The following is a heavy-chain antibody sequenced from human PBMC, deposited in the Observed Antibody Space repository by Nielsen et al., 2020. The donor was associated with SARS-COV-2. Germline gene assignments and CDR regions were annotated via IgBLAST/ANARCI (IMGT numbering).Heavy chain of an antibody. CDR2: IYHSGST. Sequence: SETLSLTCTVSGGSITSGDYIWSWIRQPPRKGLEWIGYIYHSGSTYYNPSLESRLTLSVDTSKDQFSLKLTSVTAADTAVYYCARLMGDTSWFDPWSQGTLVTVSS. CDR3: ARLMGDTSWFDP. D-gene: IGHD1-26*01. J-gene: IGHJ5*02. V-gene: IGHV4-30-4*08. CDR1: GGSITSGDYI.